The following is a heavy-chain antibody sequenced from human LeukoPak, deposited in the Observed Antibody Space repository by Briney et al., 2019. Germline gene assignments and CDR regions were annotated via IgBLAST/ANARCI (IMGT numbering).Heavy chain of an antibody. V-gene: IGHV3-30*02. J-gene: IGHJ4*02. Sequence: GRSLRLSCAASGFTFSGFGMHWVRQAPGKGLEWVSFIRYDGTTKSYADSVMGRFTISRDNSKNTLYLQMNSLRAEDTAVYYCSKDRPGTYYFDYWGQGTLVTVSS. CDR2: IRYDGTTK. CDR1: GFTFSGFG. D-gene: IGHD3-10*01. CDR3: SKDRPGTYYFDY.